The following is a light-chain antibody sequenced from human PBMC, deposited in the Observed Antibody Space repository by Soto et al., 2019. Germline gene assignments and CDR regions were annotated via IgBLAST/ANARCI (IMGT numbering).Light chain of an antibody. CDR3: QKYNSALWT. J-gene: IGKJ1*01. CDR1: QTVSSN. V-gene: IGKV3-15*01. CDR2: GAS. Sequence: DIVMTQTPCTLSSSAGDRATLSCRASQTVSSNLAWYQHKPGQAPRLLIYGASTRATGIPARFSGSGSGTEFTLTISSLQPEDVATYYCQKYNSALWTFGQGTNVDI.